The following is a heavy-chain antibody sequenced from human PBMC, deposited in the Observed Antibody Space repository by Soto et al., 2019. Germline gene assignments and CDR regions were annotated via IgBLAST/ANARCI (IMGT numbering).Heavy chain of an antibody. V-gene: IGHV3-74*01. Sequence: PGGSLRLSCAASAFAFSSYWMHWFRQAPGKGLVWVSRINSDGSSRDYADSVKGRFTISRDNAKNTLYLQMSSLRVEDTAVYYCARSYYYYDMDVWGQGTTVTVS. CDR3: ARSYYYYDMDV. CDR1: AFAFSSYW. J-gene: IGHJ6*02. CDR2: INSDGSSR.